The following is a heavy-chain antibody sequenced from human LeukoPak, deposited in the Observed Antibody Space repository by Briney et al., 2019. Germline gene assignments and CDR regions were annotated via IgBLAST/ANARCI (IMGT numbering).Heavy chain of an antibody. J-gene: IGHJ4*02. CDR1: GFTFITYW. CDR2: INQDGTEK. CDR3: ARDTTASVH. D-gene: IGHD4-17*01. V-gene: IGHV3-7*01. Sequence: SGGSLRLSCAASGFTFITYWMSWVRQAPGKGLEWVANINQDGTEKYYVDSVKGRFTISRDNAKNSLYLQMNSLRAEDTAVYYCARDTTASVHWGQGTLVTVSS.